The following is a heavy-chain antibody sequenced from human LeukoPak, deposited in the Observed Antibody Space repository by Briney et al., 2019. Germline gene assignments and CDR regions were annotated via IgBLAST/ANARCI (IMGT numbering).Heavy chain of an antibody. CDR1: GYTFTNYG. CDR2: ISPYNGNT. D-gene: IGHD4-17*01. Sequence: ASVKVSCKASGYTFTNYGITWVRQASGQGLVWMVWISPYNGNTNYAQKFQGRVTMTTDTSTSTAYMELRNLRSDDTALYYCATEGGWQPTDYGDHVYWGQGTLVTVSS. CDR3: ATEGGWQPTDYGDHVY. J-gene: IGHJ4*02. V-gene: IGHV1-18*01.